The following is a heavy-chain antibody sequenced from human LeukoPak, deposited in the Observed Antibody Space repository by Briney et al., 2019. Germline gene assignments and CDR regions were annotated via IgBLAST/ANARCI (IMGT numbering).Heavy chain of an antibody. J-gene: IGHJ4*02. Sequence: PGGFLRLSCAASGFTFSSYSMNWVRQAPGKGLEWVSYISSSSSAIYYADSVKGRFTISRDNAKNSLYLQMNSLRDEDTAVYYCARASYCSGGSCYSGYWGQGTLVTVSS. D-gene: IGHD2-15*01. CDR1: GFTFSSYS. V-gene: IGHV3-48*02. CDR3: ARASYCSGGSCYSGY. CDR2: ISSSSSAI.